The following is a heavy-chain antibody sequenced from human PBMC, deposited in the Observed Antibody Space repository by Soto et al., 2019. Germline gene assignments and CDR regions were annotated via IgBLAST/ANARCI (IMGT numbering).Heavy chain of an antibody. Sequence: SETLSLTCTVSGGSISSYYWSWIRQPPGKGLEWIGYIYYSGSTNYNPSLKSRVTISVDTSKNQFSLKLSSVTAADTAVYYCARDGGYSYGVSFDYWGQGTLVTVSS. CDR3: ARDGGYSYGVSFDY. CDR2: IYYSGST. J-gene: IGHJ4*02. D-gene: IGHD5-18*01. V-gene: IGHV4-59*01. CDR1: GGSISSYY.